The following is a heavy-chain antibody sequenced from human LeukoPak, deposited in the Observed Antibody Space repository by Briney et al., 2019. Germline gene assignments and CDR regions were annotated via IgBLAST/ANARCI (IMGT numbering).Heavy chain of an antibody. V-gene: IGHV4-39*01. CDR1: GVSISNNYFY. D-gene: IGHD3-22*01. J-gene: IGHJ4*02. Sequence: SETLSLTCTVSGVSISNNYFYWAWIRQPPGKGLELIGYVHHTGSTFHNSSLKSRVTISADTSKNQFSLKLSSVTAADTAVYYCARHSNYYDSSGYYYAFDYWGQGTLVTVSS. CDR3: ARHSNYYDSSGYYYAFDY. CDR2: VHHTGST.